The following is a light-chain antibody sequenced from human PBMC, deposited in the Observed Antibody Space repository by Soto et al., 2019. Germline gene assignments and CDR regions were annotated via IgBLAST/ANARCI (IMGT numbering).Light chain of an antibody. CDR1: QSVRIY. Sequence: EIVLTQSPATLSLSPGERATLSCRASQSVRIYLAWYQQKPGQAPRLLIYDASNRASGIPARFSGSGSGTDFTLTISSLEPEDFAVYNCQQRSQWLPYTYGQGPKLEIK. CDR3: QQRSQWLPYT. J-gene: IGKJ2*01. CDR2: DAS. V-gene: IGKV3-11*01.